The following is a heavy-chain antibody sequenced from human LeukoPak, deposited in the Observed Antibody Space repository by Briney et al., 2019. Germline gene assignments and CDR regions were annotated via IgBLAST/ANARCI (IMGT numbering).Heavy chain of an antibody. J-gene: IGHJ4*02. D-gene: IGHD3-22*01. CDR3: ARDQTYYDRSGYYPYYFDY. Sequence: ASVKVSCKASGYTFTSYGISWVRQAPGQGLEWMGWISAYNGNTNYAQKLQGRVTMTTDTSTSTAYMELRSLRSDDTAVYYCARDQTYYDRSGYYPYYFDYWGQRTLVTVSS. CDR2: ISAYNGNT. CDR1: GYTFTSYG. V-gene: IGHV1-18*01.